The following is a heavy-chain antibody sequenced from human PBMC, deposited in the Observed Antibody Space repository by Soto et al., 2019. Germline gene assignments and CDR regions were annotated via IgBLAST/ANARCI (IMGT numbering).Heavy chain of an antibody. J-gene: IGHJ5*02. CDR2: ISSSSSYI. CDR1: GFTFSSYS. Sequence: PGGSLRLSCAASGFTFSSYSMNWVRQAPGKGLEWVSSISSSSSYIYYADSVKGRFTISRDNAKNSLYLQMNSLRAEDTAVYYCARVGEGGDYQNWFDPWGQGTLVTVSS. V-gene: IGHV3-21*01. CDR3: ARVGEGGDYQNWFDP. D-gene: IGHD4-17*01.